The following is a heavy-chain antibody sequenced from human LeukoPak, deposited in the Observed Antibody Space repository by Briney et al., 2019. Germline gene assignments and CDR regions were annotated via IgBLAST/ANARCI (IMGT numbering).Heavy chain of an antibody. J-gene: IGHJ5*02. V-gene: IGHV4-59*12. CDR2: IYYSGST. Sequence: SETLSLTCTVSGGSISSYYWSWIRQPPGKGLEWIGYIYYSGSTNYNPSLKSRVTISVDTSKNQFSLKLSSVTAADTAVYYCASLAYYDILTGYTNWFDPWGQGTLVTVSS. CDR1: GGSISSYY. D-gene: IGHD3-9*01. CDR3: ASLAYYDILTGYTNWFDP.